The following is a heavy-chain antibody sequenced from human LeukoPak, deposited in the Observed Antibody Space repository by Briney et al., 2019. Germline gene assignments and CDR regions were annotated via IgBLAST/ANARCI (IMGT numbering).Heavy chain of an antibody. D-gene: IGHD2-15*01. CDR1: GFTFSDYY. Sequence: GGSLRLSCTASGFTFSDYYMSWVRQAPGKGLEWVSYISNSGRTIYYADSVKGRFAISRDNAKNSLYLQMDSLRAEDAAVYYCARAGYCSHGICYSFDYWGQGTLVTVSS. J-gene: IGHJ4*02. CDR3: ARAGYCSHGICYSFDY. V-gene: IGHV3-11*01. CDR2: ISNSGRTI.